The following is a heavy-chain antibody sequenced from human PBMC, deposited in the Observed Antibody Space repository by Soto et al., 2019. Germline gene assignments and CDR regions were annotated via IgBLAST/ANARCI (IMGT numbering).Heavy chain of an antibody. J-gene: IGHJ4*02. CDR3: ARQVGDYYFDY. D-gene: IGHD4-17*01. Sequence: SETLSLTCSVPGGFMRSTNYYWAWIRQPPGKGLEWIGSIFFNGSPDHNPSLQSQVTILVDTSKNQFSLKLSSVPAADTAVYFCARQVGDYYFDYWGPGTLVTVSS. V-gene: IGHV4-39*01. CDR1: GGFMRSTNYY. CDR2: IFFNGSP.